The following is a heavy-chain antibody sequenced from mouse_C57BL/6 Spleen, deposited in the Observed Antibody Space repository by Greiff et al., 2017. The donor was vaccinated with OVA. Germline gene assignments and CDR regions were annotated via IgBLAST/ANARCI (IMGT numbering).Heavy chain of an antibody. CDR2: ISDGGSYT. J-gene: IGHJ1*03. Sequence: EVNLVESGGGLVKPGGSLKLSCAASGFTFSSYAMSWVRQTPEKRLEWVATISDGGSYTYYPDNVKGRFTISRDNAKNNLYLQMSHLKSEDTAMYYCARDGYGSSWYFDVWGTGTTVTVSS. CDR1: GFTFSSYA. CDR3: ARDGYGSSWYFDV. V-gene: IGHV5-4*01. D-gene: IGHD1-1*01.